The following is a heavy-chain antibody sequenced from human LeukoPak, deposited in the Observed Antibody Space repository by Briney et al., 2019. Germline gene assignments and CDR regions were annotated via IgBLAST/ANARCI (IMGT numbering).Heavy chain of an antibody. CDR3: ARGRWLQYYFDY. Sequence: SVKVSCKASGYTFTSYAMHWVRQAPGQRLEWMGWINAGNGNTKYSQKFQGRVTITRDTSASTAYMELSSLRSEDTAVYYCARGRWLQYYFDYWGQGTLVTVSS. V-gene: IGHV1-3*01. D-gene: IGHD5-24*01. CDR2: INAGNGNT. CDR1: GYTFTSYA. J-gene: IGHJ4*02.